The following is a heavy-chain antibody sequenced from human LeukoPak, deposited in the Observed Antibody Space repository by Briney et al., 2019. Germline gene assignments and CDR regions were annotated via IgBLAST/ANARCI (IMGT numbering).Heavy chain of an antibody. CDR1: GGTFSSYA. Sequence: ASVKVSCKASGGTFSSYAISWVRQAPGQGLEWMGGIIPIFGTANYAQKFQGRVTITADESTSTAYVELSSLRSEDTAVYYCARGRDGYNFDAFDIWGQGTMVTVSS. CDR2: IIPIFGTA. D-gene: IGHD5-24*01. J-gene: IGHJ3*02. V-gene: IGHV1-69*13. CDR3: ARGRDGYNFDAFDI.